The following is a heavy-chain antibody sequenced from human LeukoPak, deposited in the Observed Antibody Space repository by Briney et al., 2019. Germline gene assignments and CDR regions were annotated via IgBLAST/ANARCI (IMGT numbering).Heavy chain of an antibody. J-gene: IGHJ4*02. CDR1: GFTFSSYG. CDR2: ISYDGSNK. CDR3: ARGSHYFDF. D-gene: IGHD6-6*01. Sequence: GGSLRLSCAASGFTFSSYGMHWVRQAPGKGLEWVAVISYDGSNKYYADSVKGRFTISRDNSKNTLYLQMNSLRAEDTAVYYCARGSHYFDFWGQGTPVTVSS. V-gene: IGHV3-30*03.